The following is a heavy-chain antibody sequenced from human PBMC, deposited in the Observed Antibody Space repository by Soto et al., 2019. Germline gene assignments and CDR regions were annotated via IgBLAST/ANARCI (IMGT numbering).Heavy chain of an antibody. CDR1: GGSLSSSSYY. D-gene: IGHD3-9*01. CDR3: ASLPYENTGYYPSWFDP. CDR2: IYYSGST. Sequence: SETLSLTCTVSGGSLSSSSYYWGWIRQPPGKGLEYIGNIYYSGSTYYSPSLEGRVTISADASENQFSLKLSSVTATDTAVYYCASLPYENTGYYPSWFDPWGRGTLVTAPQ. V-gene: IGHV4-39*01. J-gene: IGHJ5*02.